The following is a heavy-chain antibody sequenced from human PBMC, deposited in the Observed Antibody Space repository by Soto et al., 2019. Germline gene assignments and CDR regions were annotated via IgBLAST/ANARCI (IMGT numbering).Heavy chain of an antibody. CDR1: GGTFSSYA. CDR2: IIPIFGTA. Sequence: SVKVSCKASGGTFSSYAISWVRQAPGQGLEWMGGIIPIFGTANYAQKFQGRVTITADESTSTAYMELSSLRSEDTAVYYCAGIVVVPAAAYNWFDPWGQGTLVTV. V-gene: IGHV1-69*13. J-gene: IGHJ5*02. CDR3: AGIVVVPAAAYNWFDP. D-gene: IGHD2-2*01.